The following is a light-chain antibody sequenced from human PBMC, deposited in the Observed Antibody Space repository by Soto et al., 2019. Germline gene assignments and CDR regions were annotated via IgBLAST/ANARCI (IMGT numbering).Light chain of an antibody. CDR3: SSYTSSSTLDV. CDR1: SSDVGAYDY. J-gene: IGLJ1*01. V-gene: IGLV2-14*03. CDR2: DVS. Sequence: QSALTQPASVSGSPGQSITISCTGTSSDVGAYDYVSWYQQHPGKAPKLIIYDVSNRPSDVSHRFSASKSGNTASLTISGLQAEDEADYYCSSYTSSSTLDVFGTGTKLTVL.